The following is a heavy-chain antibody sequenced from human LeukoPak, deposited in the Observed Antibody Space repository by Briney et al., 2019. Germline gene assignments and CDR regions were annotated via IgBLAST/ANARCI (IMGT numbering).Heavy chain of an antibody. D-gene: IGHD5-12*01. CDR1: GGTFSSYA. J-gene: IGHJ4*02. CDR2: IIPIFGTA. CDR3: ARVANSGYDY. V-gene: IGHV1-69*13. Sequence: ASVKVSCKASGGTFSSYAISWVRQAPGQGLEWMGGIIPIFGTANYAQRFQGRVTITADESTSTAYMELSSLRSEDTAVYYCARVANSGYDYWGQGTLVTVSS.